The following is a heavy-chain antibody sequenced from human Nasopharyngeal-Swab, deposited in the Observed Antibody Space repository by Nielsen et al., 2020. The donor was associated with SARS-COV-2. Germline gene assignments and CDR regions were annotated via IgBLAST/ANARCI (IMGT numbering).Heavy chain of an antibody. J-gene: IGHJ4*02. D-gene: IGHD3-22*01. V-gene: IGHV3-9*01. CDR3: AKLSGGYYDSSGLIY. Sequence: GGSLRLSCAASGFKFDDYAMHWVRQGPGQGLEWVSGISWNSGDTGYADSVKGRFTISRDNAKNSLYLQMNSLRAEDTALYYCAKLSGGYYDSSGLIYWGQGTLVTVSS. CDR1: GFKFDDYA. CDR2: ISWNSGDT.